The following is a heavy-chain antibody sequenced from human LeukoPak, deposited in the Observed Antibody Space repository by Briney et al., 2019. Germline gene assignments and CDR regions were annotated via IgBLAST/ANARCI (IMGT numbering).Heavy chain of an antibody. D-gene: IGHD3-3*01. J-gene: IGHJ4*02. CDR2: ISYDGSNK. V-gene: IGHV3-30-3*01. Sequence: GGSLRLSCAASGFTFSSYAMHWVRQAPGKGLEWVAVISYDGSNKYYADSVKGRFTISRDNSRNTVFLQMNRLRGEDTAFYYCARVFLERLTAGYFEHWGQGALVTVSP. CDR1: GFTFSSYA. CDR3: ARVFLERLTAGYFEH.